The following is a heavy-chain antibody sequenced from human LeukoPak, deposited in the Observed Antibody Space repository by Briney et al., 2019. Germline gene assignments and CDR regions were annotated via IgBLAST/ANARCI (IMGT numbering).Heavy chain of an antibody. V-gene: IGHV3-23*01. CDR2: ISGSGGST. J-gene: IGHJ6*03. D-gene: IGHD6-6*01. CDR1: GFTSSSYA. Sequence: GVSLRLSRSASGFTSSSYAMSCVPPAPGKGREWVSAISGSGGSTYYADSMKGRFTICRDNSKNTLYLQMNSLRAEDTAVYYCAKPSTPGQLGYYYYYMDVWGKGTTVTVSS. CDR3: AKPSTPGQLGYYYYYMDV.